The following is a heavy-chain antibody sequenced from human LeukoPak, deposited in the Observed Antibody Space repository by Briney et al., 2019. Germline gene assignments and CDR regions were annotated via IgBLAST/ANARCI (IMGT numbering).Heavy chain of an antibody. CDR3: ARVAYDFWSGYQRDYFDY. Sequence: GGSLRLSCAASGFTFSSYSMNWVRQAPGKGLEWVSSISSSSSYKYYADSVKGRFTISRDNAKNSLYLQMNSLRAEDTAVYYCARVAYDFWSGYQRDYFDYWGQGTLVTVSS. CDR2: ISSSSSYK. J-gene: IGHJ4*02. V-gene: IGHV3-21*01. D-gene: IGHD3-3*01. CDR1: GFTFSSYS.